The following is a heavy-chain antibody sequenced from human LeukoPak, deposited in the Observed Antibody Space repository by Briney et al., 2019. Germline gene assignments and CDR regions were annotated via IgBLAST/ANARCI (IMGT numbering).Heavy chain of an antibody. V-gene: IGHV1-69*04. Sequence: GASVKVSCKASGGTFSSYAISWVRQAPGQGLEWMGRIIPILGIANYAQKFQGRVTITADKSTSTAYMELSSLRSEDTAVYYCARASPSLGWFDPWGQGTLVTVS. D-gene: IGHD3-10*01. J-gene: IGHJ5*02. CDR3: ARASPSLGWFDP. CDR2: IIPILGIA. CDR1: GGTFSSYA.